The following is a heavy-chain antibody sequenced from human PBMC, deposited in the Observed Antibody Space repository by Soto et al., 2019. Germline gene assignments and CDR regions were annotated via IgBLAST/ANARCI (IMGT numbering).Heavy chain of an antibody. Sequence: EVQLLESGGGLVQPGGSLRLSCAASGFTFSSYAMSWVRQAPGKGLEWVSAISGSGGSTYYADSVKGRFTISRDNSKNTLYLQSNSLGTEDTAVYYCASLDGSCLSSPFDYWGQGTLVTASS. J-gene: IGHJ4*02. CDR3: ASLDGSCLSSPFDY. CDR2: ISGSGGST. V-gene: IGHV3-23*01. D-gene: IGHD6-19*01. CDR1: GFTFSSYA.